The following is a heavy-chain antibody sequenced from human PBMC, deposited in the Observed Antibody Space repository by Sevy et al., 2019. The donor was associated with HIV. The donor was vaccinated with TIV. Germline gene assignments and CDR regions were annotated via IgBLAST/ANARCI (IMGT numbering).Heavy chain of an antibody. CDR3: AKDEKYSGYDWELDY. CDR2: ISGSGGST. J-gene: IGHJ4*02. V-gene: IGHV3-23*01. CDR1: GFTFSSYA. D-gene: IGHD5-12*01. Sequence: GGSLRLSCAASGFTFSSYAMSWVRQAPGKGLEWVSAISGSGGSTYYADSVKGRVTISRDNSKNTLYLQMNSLRAEDTAVYYGAKDEKYSGYDWELDYWGQGTLVTVSS.